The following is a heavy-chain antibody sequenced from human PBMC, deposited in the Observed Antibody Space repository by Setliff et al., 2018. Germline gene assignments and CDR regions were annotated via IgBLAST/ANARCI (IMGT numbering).Heavy chain of an antibody. CDR2: ISAYNGMT. V-gene: IGHV1-18*01. J-gene: IGHJ4*02. Sequence: ASVKVSCKASGYSFSESIVSWVRQAPGLGLEWMGWISAYNGMTHSAQNFQGRVTLTTDTSTNMGYLEVRGLTSDDTALYYCVRLVRYCSKTACQRISGDDYWGQGTLVTV. CDR1: GYSFSESI. CDR3: VRLVRYCSKTACQRISGDDY. D-gene: IGHD3-10*01.